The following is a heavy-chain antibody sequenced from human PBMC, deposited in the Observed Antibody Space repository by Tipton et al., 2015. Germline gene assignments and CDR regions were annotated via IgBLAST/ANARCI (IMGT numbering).Heavy chain of an antibody. CDR1: GGSFSDYY. CDR3: ARGEQDCRRPICRGGLDV. CDR2: IYYSGST. D-gene: IGHD2-15*01. Sequence: GLVKPSETLSLTCTVSGGSFSDYYWSWIRQSPGEGLEWIGYIYYSGSTNYNPSLRSRVAMSMDTSKAQLSLKLRSVTAADTAVYYCARGEQDCRRPICRGGLDVWGQGTMVIASS. J-gene: IGHJ3*01. V-gene: IGHV4-59*01.